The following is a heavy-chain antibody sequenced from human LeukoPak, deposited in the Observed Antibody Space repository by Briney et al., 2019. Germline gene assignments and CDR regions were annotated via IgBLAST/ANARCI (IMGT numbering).Heavy chain of an antibody. CDR3: ARARCRGYCSGGSDPFDP. V-gene: IGHV6-1*01. D-gene: IGHD2-15*01. CDR1: GDSVSSNSAA. CDR2: TYYRSKWYN. Sequence: SQTLSLTCAISGDSVSSNSAAWNWIRQSPSRGLEWLGRTYYRSKWYNDYAVSVKSRITINPDTSKNQFSLQLNSVTPEDTAVYYCARARCRGYCSGGSDPFDPWGQGTLVTVS. J-gene: IGHJ5*02.